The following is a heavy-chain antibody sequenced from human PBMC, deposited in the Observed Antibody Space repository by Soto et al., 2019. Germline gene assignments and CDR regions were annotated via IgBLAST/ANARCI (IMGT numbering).Heavy chain of an antibody. CDR3: ARVGAAAGIPLLNYYYYYGMDV. Sequence: GASVKVSCKASGYTFTSYDINWVRQATGQGLEWMGWMNPNSGNTGYAQKFQGRVTMTRNTSISTAYMELSSLRSEDTAVYYCARVGAAAGIPLLNYYYYYGMDVWGQGTTVTVSS. CDR1: GYTFTSYD. CDR2: MNPNSGNT. J-gene: IGHJ6*02. V-gene: IGHV1-8*01. D-gene: IGHD6-13*01.